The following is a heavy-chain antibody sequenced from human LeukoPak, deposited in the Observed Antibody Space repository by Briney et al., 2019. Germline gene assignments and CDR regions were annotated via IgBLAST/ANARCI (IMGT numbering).Heavy chain of an antibody. Sequence: GGSLRLSCAASGFTFSNYAMTWVRQAPGKGLEWVSSISGSGDYTYYADSVKGRFTISRDNSKNTLYLQMNSLRAEDTAVYYCAKRAENSSGYYLHYFDYWGQGTLVTVSS. CDR2: ISGSGDYT. CDR1: GFTFSNYA. D-gene: IGHD3-22*01. J-gene: IGHJ4*02. V-gene: IGHV3-23*01. CDR3: AKRAENSSGYYLHYFDY.